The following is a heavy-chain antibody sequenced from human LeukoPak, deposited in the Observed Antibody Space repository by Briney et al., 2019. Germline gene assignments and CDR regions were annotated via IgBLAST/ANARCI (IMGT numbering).Heavy chain of an antibody. V-gene: IGHV3-64D*06. Sequence: GGSLRLSCSVSGFTFSTYVMHWVRQAPGKGLEYVSAISSNGDNTYYADSVKGRFTISRDNSKNTLYLQMSSLRADDTAVNYCVRGTGYWGQGTLVTVSS. CDR3: VRGTGY. J-gene: IGHJ4*02. CDR1: GFTFSTYV. CDR2: ISSNGDNT.